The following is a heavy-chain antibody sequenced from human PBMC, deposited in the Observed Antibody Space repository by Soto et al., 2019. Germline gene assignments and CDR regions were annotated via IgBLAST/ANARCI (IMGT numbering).Heavy chain of an antibody. J-gene: IGHJ3*02. D-gene: IGHD1-26*01. V-gene: IGHV4-38-2*02. CDR2: IYHSGST. CDR3: AGDSGSYQGGAFDI. Sequence: PSETLSLTCAVSGYSISSGYYWGWIRQPPGKGLERIGSIYHSGSTYYNPSLKSRVTISVDTSKNQFSLKLSSVTAADTAVYYCAGDSGSYQGGAFDIWGQGTMVTVSS. CDR1: GYSISSGYY.